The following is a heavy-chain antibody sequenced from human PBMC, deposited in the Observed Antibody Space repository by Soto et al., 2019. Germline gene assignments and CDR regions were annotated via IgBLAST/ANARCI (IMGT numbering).Heavy chain of an antibody. D-gene: IGHD5-12*01. Sequence: QVQLVQSGGEVKKPGASVKLSCTASGYTFTSYGISWVRQAPGQGLEWMGWISAYNGKTNYAQNVQGRVTTTTDTSTRTAYMDLRSLRSDDTAVYYCARGGDVNDYHGMDVWGQGTTVTVSS. CDR1: GYTFTSYG. V-gene: IGHV1-18*01. CDR3: ARGGDVNDYHGMDV. CDR2: ISAYNGKT. J-gene: IGHJ6*02.